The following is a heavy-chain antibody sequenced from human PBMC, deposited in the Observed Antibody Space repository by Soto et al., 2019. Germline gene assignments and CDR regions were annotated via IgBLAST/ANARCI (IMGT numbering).Heavy chain of an antibody. CDR3: AKEGAIPGEVDA. CDR2: INTSGGNS. J-gene: IGHJ1*01. D-gene: IGHD2-21*01. CDR1: GFIFTDWF. V-gene: IGHV1-46*01. Sequence: HLEQSGPEVKRPGASVKISCKASGFIFTDWFMHWVRQAPGQGPEWMGIINTSGGNSIYSQKFQDRVTMTRDTSTSTLYVELSSLTSADTAVYYCAKEGAIPGEVDAWGQGTLVTVSS.